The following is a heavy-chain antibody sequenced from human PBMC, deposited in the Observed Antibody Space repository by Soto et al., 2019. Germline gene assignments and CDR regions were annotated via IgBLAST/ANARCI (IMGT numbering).Heavy chain of an antibody. Sequence: ASVKVSCKASGGTFSSYTISWVRQAPGQGLEWMGRIIPILGIANYAQKFQGRVTITADKSTSTAYMELSSLRSEDTAVYYCARGELTGDPFDAFDIWGQGTMVTVSS. J-gene: IGHJ3*02. CDR1: GGTFSSYT. V-gene: IGHV1-69*02. CDR3: ARGELTGDPFDAFDI. D-gene: IGHD7-27*01. CDR2: IIPILGIA.